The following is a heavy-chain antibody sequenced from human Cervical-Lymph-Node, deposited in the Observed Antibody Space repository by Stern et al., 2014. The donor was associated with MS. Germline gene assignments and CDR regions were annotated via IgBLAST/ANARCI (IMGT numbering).Heavy chain of an antibody. CDR1: GFTFSSYD. CDR2: IGTAGDT. D-gene: IGHD1-14*01. J-gene: IGHJ6*02. Sequence: EVQLVESGGGLVQPGGSLRLSCAASGFTFSSYDMHWVRQATGKGLEWVSTIGTAGDTYYPGSVKGRFNISRDNGKNTLYPQMNSRRAGDTAVYYCARNRHGYYYYGMDVWGQGTTVTVSS. V-gene: IGHV3-13*01. CDR3: ARNRHGYYYYGMDV.